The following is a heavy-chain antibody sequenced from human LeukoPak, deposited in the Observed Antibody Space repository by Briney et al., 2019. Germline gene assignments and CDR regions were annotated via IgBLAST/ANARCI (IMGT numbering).Heavy chain of an antibody. CDR1: GSSINSYNW. J-gene: IGHJ5*02. V-gene: IGHV4-4*02. CDR3: ARSPSGSSSRWFDP. D-gene: IGHD1-26*01. CDR2: IDYSGTT. Sequence: SGTLSLTCAVSGSSINSYNWWSWVRQPPGMPLEWIGEIDYSGTTNYSPSLKSRATMSVDKSNNQFSLKLTSVTAADTAVYYCARSPSGSSSRWFDPWGQGTLVTVSS.